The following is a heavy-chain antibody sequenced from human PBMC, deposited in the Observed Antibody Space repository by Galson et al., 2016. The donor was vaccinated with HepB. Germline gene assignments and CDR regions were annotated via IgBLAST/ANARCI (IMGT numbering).Heavy chain of an antibody. CDR2: TNQDGSGK. Sequence: SLRLSCAASGFTFSAYWMAWIRQAPGKGLEWVANTNQDGSGKHYVDSAKGRFTVSRDNAKNSVFLDMNSLRAEDTAVYYCARGYTSGIWAQGTAVSVSS. J-gene: IGHJ3*01. D-gene: IGHD6-19*01. V-gene: IGHV3-7*01. CDR3: ARGYTSGI. CDR1: GFTFSAYW.